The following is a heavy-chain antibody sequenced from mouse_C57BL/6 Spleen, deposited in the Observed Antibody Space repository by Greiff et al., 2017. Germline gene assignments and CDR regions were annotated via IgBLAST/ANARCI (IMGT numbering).Heavy chain of an antibody. Sequence: VQPQQPGAELVMPGALVKLSRQASGYTFPSYWMHWVKQRPGQGLEWIGEIDPSDSYTNYNQKFKGKSTFTVNKSSCTAYKQLSSLTSEDSAVVCCARRGATMVTFDDWGQGTTLTVSS. J-gene: IGHJ2*01. D-gene: IGHD2-2*01. CDR2: IDPSDSYT. CDR3: ARRGATMVTFDD. V-gene: IGHV1-69*01. CDR1: GYTFPSYW.